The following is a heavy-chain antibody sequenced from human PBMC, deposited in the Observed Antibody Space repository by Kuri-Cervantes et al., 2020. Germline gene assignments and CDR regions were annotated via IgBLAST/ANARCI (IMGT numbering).Heavy chain of an antibody. J-gene: IGHJ3*02. CDR1: GGSFSGYY. Sequence: SETLSLTCAVYGGSFSGYYWSWIRQPPGKGLEWIGSIYRSGSTYYNPSLKSRVTISVDTSKNQFSLKLSSVTAADTAVYYCARRTVTTGDDAFDIWGQGTMVTVSS. D-gene: IGHD4-17*01. CDR3: ARRTVTTGDDAFDI. V-gene: IGHV4-34*01. CDR2: IYRSGST.